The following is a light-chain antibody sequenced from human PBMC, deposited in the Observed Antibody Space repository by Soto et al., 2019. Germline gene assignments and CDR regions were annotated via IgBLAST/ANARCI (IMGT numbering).Light chain of an antibody. Sequence: EIVLTQSPATLSVSPGERATLSCRASQSVSSNLAWYQQKPGQAPRLLIYAASTRATGIPARFSGSESGTEFTLTITSLQSEDFAVYYCQQYYNWPLTFGGGTKV. J-gene: IGKJ4*01. V-gene: IGKV3D-15*01. CDR3: QQYYNWPLT. CDR1: QSVSSN. CDR2: AAS.